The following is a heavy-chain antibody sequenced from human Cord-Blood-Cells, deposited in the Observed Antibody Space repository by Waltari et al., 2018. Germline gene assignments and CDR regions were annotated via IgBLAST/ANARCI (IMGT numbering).Heavy chain of an antibody. CDR3: ARLPISGSYDY. D-gene: IGHD1-26*01. CDR2: INHSGST. J-gene: IGHJ4*02. Sequence: QVQLQQWGAGLLKPSEILSLTCAVYGGSFSGSYWSWIRQPPGKGLEWIGEINHSGSTNYNPSLKSRVTISVDTSKNQFSLKLSSVTAADTAVYYCARLPISGSYDYWGQGTLVTVSS. CDR1: GGSFSGSY. V-gene: IGHV4-34*01.